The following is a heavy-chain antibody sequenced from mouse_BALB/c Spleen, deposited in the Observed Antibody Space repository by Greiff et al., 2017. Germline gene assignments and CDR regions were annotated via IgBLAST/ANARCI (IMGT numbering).Heavy chain of an antibody. V-gene: IGHV7-3*02. CDR2: IRNKANGYTT. CDR1: GFTFTDYY. J-gene: IGHJ4*01. D-gene: IGHD1-1*01. CDR3: ARLSRSFYAMDY. Sequence: EVMLVESGGGLVQPGGSLRLSCATSGFTFTDYYMSWVRQPPGKALEWLGFIRNKANGYTTEYSASVKGRFTISRDNSQSILYLQMNTLRAEDSATYYCARLSRSFYAMDYWGQGTSVTVSS.